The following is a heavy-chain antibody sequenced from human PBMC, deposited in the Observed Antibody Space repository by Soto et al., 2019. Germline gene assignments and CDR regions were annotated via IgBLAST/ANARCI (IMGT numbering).Heavy chain of an antibody. CDR3: ARSRYVDYSTYFGY. CDR1: GGTFSSYT. CDR2: IIPILGIA. D-gene: IGHD4-17*01. J-gene: IGHJ4*02. Sequence: QVQLVQSGAEVKKPGSSVKVSCKASGGTFSSYTISWVRQAPGQGLEWMGRIIPILGIANYAQKFQGRFTITADKSTSTSYMELSSLRSEDTAGYYCARSRYVDYSTYFGYWGQGTLVTVSS. V-gene: IGHV1-69*02.